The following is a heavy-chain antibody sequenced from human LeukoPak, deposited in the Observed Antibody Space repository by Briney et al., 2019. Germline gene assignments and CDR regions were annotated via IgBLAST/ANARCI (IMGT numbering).Heavy chain of an antibody. CDR3: ARGAGGYRFDP. J-gene: IGHJ5*02. D-gene: IGHD1-1*01. CDR1: GGSISTYF. CDR2: IYNRGST. Sequence: SETLSLTCTVSGGSISTYFWSWIRQPPGKGLEYIGYIYNRGSTFYNPSLKSRVTISTDTSKKQFSLKLTSVTAADTAVYYCARGAGGYRFDPRGQGTLVTVSS. V-gene: IGHV4-59*01.